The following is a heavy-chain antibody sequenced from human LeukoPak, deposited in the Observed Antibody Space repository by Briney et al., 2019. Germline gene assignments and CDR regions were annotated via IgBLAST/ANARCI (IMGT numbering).Heavy chain of an antibody. Sequence: ASVKVSCKASGGTFSSYAISWVRQAPGQGLEWMGGIIPIFGTANYAQKLQGRVTMTTDTSTSTAYMELRSLRSDDTAVYYCARDLYHGSGSYYNCCPHAFDIWGQGTLVTVSS. V-gene: IGHV1-69*05. CDR1: GGTFSSYA. J-gene: IGHJ4*02. D-gene: IGHD3-10*01. CDR2: IIPIFGTA. CDR3: ARDLYHGSGSYYNCCPHAFDI.